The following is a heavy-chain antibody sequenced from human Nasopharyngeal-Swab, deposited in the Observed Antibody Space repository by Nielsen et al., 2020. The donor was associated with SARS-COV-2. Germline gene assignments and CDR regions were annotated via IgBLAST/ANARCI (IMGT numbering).Heavy chain of an antibody. J-gene: IGHJ4*02. CDR1: GGSISSSSYY. Sequence: SETLSLTCTVSGGSISSSSYYWGWIRQPPGKGLEGIGTIYYSGRTYYNPSLKSRVTISVDTAKNQFSLKLSSVTAADTAVYYCARHFISYFYDSSGYYPEDYFDYWGQGTLVTVSS. CDR2: IYYSGRT. V-gene: IGHV4-39*01. CDR3: ARHFISYFYDSSGYYPEDYFDY. D-gene: IGHD3-22*01.